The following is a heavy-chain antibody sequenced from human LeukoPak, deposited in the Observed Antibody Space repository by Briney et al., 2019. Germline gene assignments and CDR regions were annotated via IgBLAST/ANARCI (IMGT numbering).Heavy chain of an antibody. CDR2: IIPIFGTA. Sequence: SVKVSCKASGGTFSSYAISWVRQAPGQGLEWMGRIIPIFGTANYAQKFLGRVTITTDESTSTAYMELSSLRSEDTAVYYCARESGDLDYYDSSGYPDCWGQGTLVTVSS. CDR3: ARESGDLDYYDSSGYPDC. V-gene: IGHV1-69*05. CDR1: GGTFSSYA. J-gene: IGHJ4*02. D-gene: IGHD3-22*01.